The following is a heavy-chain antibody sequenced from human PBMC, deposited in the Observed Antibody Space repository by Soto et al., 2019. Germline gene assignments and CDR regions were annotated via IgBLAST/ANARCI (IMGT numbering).Heavy chain of an antibody. V-gene: IGHV1-18*01. CDR1: GGTFSSYA. CDR2: ISAYNGNT. D-gene: IGHD3-22*01. Sequence: ASVKVSCKASGGTFSSYAISWVRQAPGQGLEWMGWISAYNGNTNYAQKLQGRVTMTTDTSTSTAYMELRSLRSDDTAVYYCARVLTGNYDSSGYSAFDIWGQGTMVTVSS. J-gene: IGHJ3*02. CDR3: ARVLTGNYDSSGYSAFDI.